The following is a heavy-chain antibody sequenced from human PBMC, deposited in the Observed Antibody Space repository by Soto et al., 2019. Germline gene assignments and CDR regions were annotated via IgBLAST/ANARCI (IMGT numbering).Heavy chain of an antibody. CDR1: GFTFSGSA. D-gene: IGHD4-17*01. CDR3: TRFQSDDYGDSYYFDY. Sequence: GGSPRLSCAASGFTFSGSAMHWVRQASGKVLEWVGRIRSKANSYATAYAASVKGRFTISRDDSKNTAYLQMNSLKTEDTAVYYCTRFQSDDYGDSYYFDYWGQGTLVTVSS. J-gene: IGHJ4*02. CDR2: IRSKANSYAT. V-gene: IGHV3-73*01.